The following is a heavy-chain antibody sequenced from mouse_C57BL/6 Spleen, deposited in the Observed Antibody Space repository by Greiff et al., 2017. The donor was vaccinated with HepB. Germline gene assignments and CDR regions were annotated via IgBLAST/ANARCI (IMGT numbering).Heavy chain of an antibody. CDR2: ISSGGDYI. CDR3: TRDKYYYGSRGNFDY. Sequence: EVQLQQSGEGLVKPGGSLKLSCAASGFTFSSYAMSWVRQTPEKRLEWVAYISSGGDYIYYADTVKGRFTISRDNARNTLYLQMSSLKSEDTAMYYCTRDKYYYGSRGNFDYWGQGTTLTVSS. J-gene: IGHJ2*01. CDR1: GFTFSSYA. D-gene: IGHD1-1*01. V-gene: IGHV5-9-1*02.